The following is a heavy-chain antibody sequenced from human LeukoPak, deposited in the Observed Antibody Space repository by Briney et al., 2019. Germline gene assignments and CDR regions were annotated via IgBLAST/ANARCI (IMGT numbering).Heavy chain of an antibody. V-gene: IGHV3-48*03. CDR3: ARVQAGYFDY. D-gene: IGHD6-19*01. J-gene: IGHJ4*02. CDR1: GFTFSSYE. Sequence: PGGSLRLSCAAPGFTFSSYEMNWVRQAPGKGLEWVSYISSSGSTIYYADSVKGRFTISRDNAKNSLYLQMNSLRAEDTAVYYCARVQAGYFDYWGQGTLVTVSS. CDR2: ISSSGSTI.